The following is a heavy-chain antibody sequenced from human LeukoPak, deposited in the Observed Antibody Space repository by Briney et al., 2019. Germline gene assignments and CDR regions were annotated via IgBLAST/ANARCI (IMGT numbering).Heavy chain of an antibody. J-gene: IGHJ6*02. CDR2: IIPIFSTA. D-gene: IGHD1-7*01. Sequence: ASVKLSCKASGGTFTSYAIRWVRQAPGQGLEWMGGIIPIFSTANYAQKFQGGVTITADESTSRADLELSSLRSEDTAGYYCAREGTGTTFRYYYYGMDVWGQGTTVTVSS. CDR1: GGTFTSYA. CDR3: AREGTGTTFRYYYYGMDV. V-gene: IGHV1-69*13.